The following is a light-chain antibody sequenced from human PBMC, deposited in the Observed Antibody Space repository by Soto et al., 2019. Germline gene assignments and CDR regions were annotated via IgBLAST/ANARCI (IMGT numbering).Light chain of an antibody. CDR2: NPN. CDR1: SGSVSSSYY. CDR3: VLYMGSGVWV. J-gene: IGLJ3*02. Sequence: QAVVTQEPSFSVSTGRTVTLTCGLSSGSVSSSYYPSWYQQTPGQAPRTLIYNPNKRSSGVPDRFSGSILGNKAALTITGAQADDETDYYCVLYMGSGVWVFGGGTKLTV. V-gene: IGLV8-61*01.